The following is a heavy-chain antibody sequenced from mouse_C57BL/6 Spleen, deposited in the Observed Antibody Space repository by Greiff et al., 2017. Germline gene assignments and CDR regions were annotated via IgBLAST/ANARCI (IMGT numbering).Heavy chain of an antibody. Sequence: VKLVESGAELVRPGASVTLSCKASGYTFTDYEMHWVKQTPVPGLEWIGAIAPENGGTAYNQKFKGKAILTADKSSSTAYMELRSLTSEDSAVYYCTRIRYYYAMDYWGQGTSVTVSS. V-gene: IGHV1-15*01. CDR1: GYTFTDYE. J-gene: IGHJ4*01. CDR2: IAPENGGT. CDR3: TRIRYYYAMDY.